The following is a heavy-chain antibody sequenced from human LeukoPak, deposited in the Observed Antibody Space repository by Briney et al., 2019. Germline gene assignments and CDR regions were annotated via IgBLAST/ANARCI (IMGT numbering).Heavy chain of an antibody. CDR1: GGSISNYY. CDR3: ARCSRGTSVGMDV. CDR2: IYYSGNT. V-gene: IGHV4-59*08. D-gene: IGHD1-1*01. J-gene: IGHJ6*02. Sequence: SETLSLTCSVSGGSISNYYWTWIRQPPGKGLEWIGYIYYSGNTNYNPSLKSRVTISLDTSKNQLSLKLTSVTAADTAVYCCARCSRGTSVGMDVWGQGTTVTVSS.